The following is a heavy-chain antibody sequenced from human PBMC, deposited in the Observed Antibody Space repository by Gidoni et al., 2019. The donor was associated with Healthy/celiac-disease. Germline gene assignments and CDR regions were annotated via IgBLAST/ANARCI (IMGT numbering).Heavy chain of an antibody. D-gene: IGHD2-21*01. V-gene: IGHV4-31*02. CDR3: ARGLVGDRYGMDV. J-gene: IGHJ6*02. Sequence: GKGLEWIGYIYYSGSTYYNPSLKSRVTISVDTSKNQFSLKLSSVTAADTAVYYCARGLVGDRYGMDVWGQGTTVTVSS. CDR2: IYYSGST.